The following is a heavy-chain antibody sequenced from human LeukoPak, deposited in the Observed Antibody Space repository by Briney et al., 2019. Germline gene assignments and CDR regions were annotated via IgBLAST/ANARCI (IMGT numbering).Heavy chain of an antibody. CDR3: AAIYCSGGSCPYWYFDL. V-gene: IGHV1-58*02. CDR1: GFTFTSST. J-gene: IGHJ2*01. Sequence: GTSVKVSCKASGFTFTSSTMQWVRQARGQRLEWIGWIVVGSGNTNYAQKFQERVTITRDVSTSTAYMELSSLRSEDTAVYYCAAIYCSGGSCPYWYFDLWGRGTLVTVSS. D-gene: IGHD2-15*01. CDR2: IVVGSGNT.